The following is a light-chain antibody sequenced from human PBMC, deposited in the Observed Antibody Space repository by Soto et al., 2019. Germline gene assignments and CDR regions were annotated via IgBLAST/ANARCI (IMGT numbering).Light chain of an antibody. Sequence: QSALTQPASVSGSPGQSVAISCTGTSSDVGAYNYISWYQQHPGKAPKLLLSEVSNRPSGVSDRFPGSKSGNTASLTISGFQAEDEADYYCSSLTTSFTYVFGTGTKVTVL. CDR2: EVS. CDR3: SSLTTSFTYV. V-gene: IGLV2-14*01. J-gene: IGLJ1*01. CDR1: SSDVGAYNY.